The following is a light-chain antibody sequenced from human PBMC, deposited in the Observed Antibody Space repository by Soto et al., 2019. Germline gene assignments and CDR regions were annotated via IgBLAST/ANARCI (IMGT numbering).Light chain of an antibody. CDR3: AAWDDSLNGVV. J-gene: IGLJ2*01. CDR1: SSNIGSNT. Sequence: QSVLTQPPSASGTPGQRVTISCSGSSSNIGSNTVNWYQQLPGTAPKLLIYSNNQRPSGVPDRFSGSKSGTSASLAISGLQSGDEADYYCAAWDDSLNGVVFGGGTKVTVL. CDR2: SNN. V-gene: IGLV1-44*01.